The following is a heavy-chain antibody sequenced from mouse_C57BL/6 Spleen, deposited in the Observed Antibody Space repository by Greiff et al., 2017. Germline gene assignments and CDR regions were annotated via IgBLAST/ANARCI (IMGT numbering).Heavy chain of an antibody. J-gene: IGHJ1*03. V-gene: IGHV1-80*01. Sequence: QVQLQQSGAELVKPGASVKISCKASGYAFSSYWMNWVKQRPGKGLEWIGQIYPGDGDTNYNGKFKGKATLTADKSSSTAYMQLSSLTSEDSAVYYCARSMVVAPYFDVWGTGTTVTVSS. CDR1: GYAFSSYW. CDR2: IYPGDGDT. D-gene: IGHD1-1*01. CDR3: ARSMVVAPYFDV.